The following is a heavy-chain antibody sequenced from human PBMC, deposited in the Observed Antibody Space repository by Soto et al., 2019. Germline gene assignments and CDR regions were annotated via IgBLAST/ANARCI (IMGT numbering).Heavy chain of an antibody. CDR1: GGSITSDNW. D-gene: IGHD3-16*02. CDR3: ASVFRCWFDP. J-gene: IGHJ5*02. V-gene: IGHV4-4*02. CDR2: ISHSGTT. Sequence: SETLSLTCAVSGGSITSDNWWSWGRQPGGGRVWWGGEISHSGTTNYKASLKSRVTMSVDKTKNDVALKLTSVTAADSAVYYCASVFRCWFDPWGQGTPVTVSS.